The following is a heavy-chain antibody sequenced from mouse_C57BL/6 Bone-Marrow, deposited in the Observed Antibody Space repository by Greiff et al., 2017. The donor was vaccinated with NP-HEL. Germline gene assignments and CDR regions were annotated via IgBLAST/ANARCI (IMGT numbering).Heavy chain of an antibody. CDR3: ARSFTTVVATSYFDY. CDR2: INPGSGGT. V-gene: IGHV1-54*01. J-gene: IGHJ2*01. Sequence: QVHVKHSGAELLRPGTSVKVSCKASGYAFTNYLIEWVKQRPGQGLEWIGVINPGSGGTNYNEKFKGKATLTAAKSSSTAYMQLSSPTSEDSAVYFCARSFTTVVATSYFDYWGQGTTLTVSS. CDR1: GYAFTNYL. D-gene: IGHD1-1*01.